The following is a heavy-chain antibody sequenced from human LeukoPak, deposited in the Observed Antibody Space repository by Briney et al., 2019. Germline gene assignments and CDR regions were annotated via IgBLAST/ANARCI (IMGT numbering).Heavy chain of an antibody. CDR1: GGSISSSRYY. Sequence: SETLSLTCTVSGGSISSSRYYWGWIRQPPGKGLECIGSIHYSGSTHYNPSLKPRVPISVETPKKQFSLNLSSVTPPHTAVYYCGRFIGGGPARHGSDIWGQGTKVTVSS. V-gene: IGHV4-39*01. J-gene: IGHJ3*02. D-gene: IGHD2-15*01. CDR2: IHYSGST. CDR3: GRFIGGGPARHGSDI.